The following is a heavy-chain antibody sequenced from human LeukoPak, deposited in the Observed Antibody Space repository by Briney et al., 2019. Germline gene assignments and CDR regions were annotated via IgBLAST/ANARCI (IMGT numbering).Heavy chain of an antibody. CDR3: ACRDLTSTWSYP. V-gene: IGHV5-51*01. D-gene: IGHD2-2*01. J-gene: IGHJ5*02. CDR2: IFPGDSRT. Sequence: GEALQISFKGVGYSFTSYWIGWGRRMPGKGGEGMGVIFPGDSRTRYNPSFQGQVTISVDKSISTAYLQWVSLKASDTAMYYCACRDLTSTWSYPWGQGTLVTVSS. CDR1: GYSFTSYW.